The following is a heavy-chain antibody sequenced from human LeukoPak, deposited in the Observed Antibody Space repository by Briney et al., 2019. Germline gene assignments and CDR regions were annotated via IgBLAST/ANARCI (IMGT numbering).Heavy chain of an antibody. J-gene: IGHJ4*02. CDR1: GYTFTSYG. D-gene: IGHD3-22*01. CDR2: ISAYNGNT. Sequence: GASVKVSCKASGYTFTSYGISWVRQAPGQGLEWMGWISAYNGNTNYAQKLQGRVTMTTDISTSTAYMELRSLRSDDTAVYYCARDEGDYYDSSGYYSPYPDYWGQGTLVTVSS. V-gene: IGHV1-18*01. CDR3: ARDEGDYYDSSGYYSPYPDY.